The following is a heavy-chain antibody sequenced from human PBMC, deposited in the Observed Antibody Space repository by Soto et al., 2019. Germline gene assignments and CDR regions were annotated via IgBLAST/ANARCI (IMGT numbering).Heavy chain of an antibody. J-gene: IGHJ6*02. D-gene: IGHD2-2*01. Sequence: SVKVSCKASGFTFTSSAVQWVRQPRGQRLECIGWIVVGSGNTNYAQKFQERVTITRDMSTSTAYMELSSLRSEDTAVYYCAAPGSSTSDEIPYYYYGMDVWGQGTTVTVSS. V-gene: IGHV1-58*01. CDR1: GFTFTSSA. CDR2: IVVGSGNT. CDR3: AAPGSSTSDEIPYYYYGMDV.